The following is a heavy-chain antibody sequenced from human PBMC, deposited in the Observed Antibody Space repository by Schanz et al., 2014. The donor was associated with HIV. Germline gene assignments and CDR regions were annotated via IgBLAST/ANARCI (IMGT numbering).Heavy chain of an antibody. J-gene: IGHJ4*02. CDR3: AKPEYDSSGNSQSHFDY. CDR1: GFTITSYG. V-gene: IGHV3-23*04. Sequence: VQLVESGGGVVQPGRSLRLSCAVSGFTITSYGMSWVRQAPGKGLEWVSSISGSGVSTFYAGSVNGRFTISRDNSKNTLYLQMTTLRTEDTAVYYCAKPEYDSSGNSQSHFDYWGQGTLVTVSS. D-gene: IGHD3-22*01. CDR2: ISGSGVST.